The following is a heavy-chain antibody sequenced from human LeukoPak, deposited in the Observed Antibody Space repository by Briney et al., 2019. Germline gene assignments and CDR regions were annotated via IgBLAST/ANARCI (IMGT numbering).Heavy chain of an antibody. D-gene: IGHD5-18*01. J-gene: IGHJ4*02. Sequence: PSETLSLTCAVYGGSFSGYYWSWIRQPPGKGLEWTGEINHSGSTNYNPSLKRRATISVDTSKNQFSLKLSSVTAADTAVYYCARGGYSYGYSYWGQGTLVTVSS. CDR3: ARGGYSYGYSY. CDR2: INHSGST. V-gene: IGHV4-34*01. CDR1: GGSFSGYY.